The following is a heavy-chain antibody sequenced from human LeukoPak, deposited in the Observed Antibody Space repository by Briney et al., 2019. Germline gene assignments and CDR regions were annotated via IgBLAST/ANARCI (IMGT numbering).Heavy chain of an antibody. CDR2: IKVDGSEK. V-gene: IGHV3-7*04. Sequence: GALRLSCAASGFTVSSDCMSWVRQAPGKGLEWVANIKVDGSEKYYVDSVKGRFTISRDNAKNSVSLQMDSLRGEDTGIYYCAREGSSWGYYFDYWGQGTLVSVSS. D-gene: IGHD6-13*01. J-gene: IGHJ4*02. CDR3: AREGSSWGYYFDY. CDR1: GFTVSSDC.